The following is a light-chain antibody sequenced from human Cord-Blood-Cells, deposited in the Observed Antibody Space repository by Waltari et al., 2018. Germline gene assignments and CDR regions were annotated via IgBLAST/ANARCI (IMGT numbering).Light chain of an antibody. CDR2: DGS. J-gene: IGLJ2*01. V-gene: IGLV2-23*01. CDR1: SSDVGSYNL. CDR3: CTYAGNSTLV. Sequence: QSALTQPPSVSGSPGQSVTISCTGTSSDVGSYNLVSWYQQHPGKAPKLMIYDGSKRPSAVSKLISGCKAGNTAFLTITGLQAEDEADYYCCTYAGNSTLVFGGGTKLTVL.